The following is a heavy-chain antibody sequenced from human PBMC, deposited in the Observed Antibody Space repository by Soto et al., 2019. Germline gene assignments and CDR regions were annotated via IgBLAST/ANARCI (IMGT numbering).Heavy chain of an antibody. Sequence: QGQLVQSGAEVKKPGSSVKVSCKASGDTFNNYVVNWVRQAPGQGLEWLGGILPIFATANYAQKFQGRVTITADKSTRTAYMELTSLRSEDTAVYYCAGRCDSTTCLGHFDYWGQGTLVTVAS. V-gene: IGHV1-69*06. CDR1: GDTFNNYV. J-gene: IGHJ4*02. CDR3: AGRCDSTTCLGHFDY. D-gene: IGHD2-2*01. CDR2: ILPIFATA.